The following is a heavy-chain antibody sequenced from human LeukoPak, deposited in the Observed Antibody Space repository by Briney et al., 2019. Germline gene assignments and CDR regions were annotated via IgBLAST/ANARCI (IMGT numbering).Heavy chain of an antibody. D-gene: IGHD5-18*01. CDR3: ARHFPDTAMGRGWTLDY. CDR1: GGSISSYY. Sequence: SETLSLTCTVSGGSISSYYWSWIRQPPGKGLEWIGYIYCSGSTNYNPSLKSRVTISVDTSKNQFSLKLSSVTAADTAVYYCARHFPDTAMGRGWTLDYWGQGTLVTVSS. CDR2: IYCSGST. V-gene: IGHV4-59*08. J-gene: IGHJ4*02.